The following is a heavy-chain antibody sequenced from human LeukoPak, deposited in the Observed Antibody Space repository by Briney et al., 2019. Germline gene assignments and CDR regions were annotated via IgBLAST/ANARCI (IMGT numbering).Heavy chain of an antibody. D-gene: IGHD6-13*01. J-gene: IGHJ5*02. CDR2: ISAYDGNT. Sequence: ASVKVSCKASGYTFTSYGISWVRQAPGQGLEWMGWISAYDGNTNYAQKLQGRVTMTTDTSTSTAYMELRSLRSDDTAVYYCARDVGITVADSFDPWGQGTLVTVSS. V-gene: IGHV1-18*01. CDR3: ARDVGITVADSFDP. CDR1: GYTFTSYG.